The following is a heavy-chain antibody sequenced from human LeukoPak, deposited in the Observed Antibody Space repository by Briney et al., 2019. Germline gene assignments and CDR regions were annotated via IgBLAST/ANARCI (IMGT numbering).Heavy chain of an antibody. V-gene: IGHV1-2*02. J-gene: IGHJ1*01. CDR3: TKMSRGVVATNRFFHH. D-gene: IGHD2-15*01. CDR2: INPNSGGT. Sequence: ASVKVSCKASGYTFTDYYLHWVRQAPGQGLEWVAWINPNSGGTNSAQKFQGRVTLTRDTSIATVYMQLDRLKSDDTAIYYCTKMSRGVVATNRFFHHWGQGTLITVSS. CDR1: GYTFTDYY.